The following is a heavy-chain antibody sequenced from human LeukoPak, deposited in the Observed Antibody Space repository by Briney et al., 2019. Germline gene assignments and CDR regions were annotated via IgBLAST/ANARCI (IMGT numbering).Heavy chain of an antibody. J-gene: IGHJ4*02. Sequence: GGSLRLSCAASGFTFSRYGMSWVRQAPGKGLEWVSSIGGGGVSTYFADSVKGRFTISRDNSKNTLYLHMNNLRAEDTAVYYCAKHPSGYYYDLFDYWGQGTLVTVSS. D-gene: IGHD3-22*01. CDR1: GFTFSRYG. CDR2: IGGGGVST. V-gene: IGHV3-23*01. CDR3: AKHPSGYYYDLFDY.